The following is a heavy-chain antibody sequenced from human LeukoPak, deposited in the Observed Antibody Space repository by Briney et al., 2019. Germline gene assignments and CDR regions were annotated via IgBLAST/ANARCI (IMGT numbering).Heavy chain of an antibody. Sequence: SETLSLTCAASGGSISSSNWWSWVRPPPGKGLEWIGEIYHSGSTNYNPSLKSRVTISVDKSNNQFSLKLSSVTAADTAVYYCASGGTVYCSGGSCYDYWGQGTLVTVSS. J-gene: IGHJ4*02. CDR3: ASGGTVYCSGGSCYDY. V-gene: IGHV4-4*02. CDR2: IYHSGST. D-gene: IGHD2-15*01. CDR1: GGSISSSNW.